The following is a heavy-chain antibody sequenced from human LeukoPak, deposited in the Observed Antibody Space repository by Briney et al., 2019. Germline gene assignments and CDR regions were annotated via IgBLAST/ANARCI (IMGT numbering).Heavy chain of an antibody. Sequence: GGSLRLSCAASGFTFSSYPMNWVRQAPGKGLEWVSSISGSGGTTYYADSVKGRFTISRDNSKNTLYLQMNSLRAEDTAVYYCAKTAGIAAAADFDYWGQGTLVTVSS. CDR2: ISGSGGTT. D-gene: IGHD6-13*01. J-gene: IGHJ4*02. V-gene: IGHV3-23*01. CDR1: GFTFSSYP. CDR3: AKTAGIAAAADFDY.